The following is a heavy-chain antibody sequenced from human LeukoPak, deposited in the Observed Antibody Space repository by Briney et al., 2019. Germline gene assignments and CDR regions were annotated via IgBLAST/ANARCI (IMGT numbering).Heavy chain of an antibody. Sequence: GGSLRLSCAASGFTFSNYWIHWVRQAPGKGLEWVSGINWNGGSTGYADSVKGRFTISRDNAKNSLYLQMNSLRAEDTALYYCVLYCSTTSCYIDYWGQGTLVTVSS. CDR1: GFTFSNYW. J-gene: IGHJ4*02. CDR2: INWNGGST. V-gene: IGHV3-20*04. D-gene: IGHD2-2*02. CDR3: VLYCSTTSCYIDY.